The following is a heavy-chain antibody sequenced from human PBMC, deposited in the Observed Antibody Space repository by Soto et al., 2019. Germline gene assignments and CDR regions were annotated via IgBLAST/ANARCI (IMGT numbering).Heavy chain of an antibody. V-gene: IGHV3-23*01. CDR3: AKNQERELPRVIDF. CDR2: MSGSSSTT. D-gene: IGHD1-7*01. J-gene: IGHJ4*02. CDR1: GLTFSNYA. Sequence: GGSLRLSCATSGLTFSNYAMSWVRQAPGGGLEWVSSMSGSSSTTYYADSVKGRFTISRDRSKNTLYLQMSSLRAEDTALYYCAKNQERELPRVIDFWGQGT.